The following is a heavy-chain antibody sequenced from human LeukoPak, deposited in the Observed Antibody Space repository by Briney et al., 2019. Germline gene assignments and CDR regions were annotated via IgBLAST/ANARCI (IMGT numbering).Heavy chain of an antibody. CDR2: VYNSGST. CDR1: GGSVSSYY. CDR3: VRDWEGFNFDI. Sequence: SETLSLTCTVSGGSVSSYYWSWVRQPPGEGLGWIAYVYNSGSTNYNPSLKSRFTISVDRSKNQFSLKMNSVTAADTAVYYCVRDWEGFNFDIWGQGTMVTVSS. J-gene: IGHJ3*02. V-gene: IGHV4-59*02. D-gene: IGHD1-26*01.